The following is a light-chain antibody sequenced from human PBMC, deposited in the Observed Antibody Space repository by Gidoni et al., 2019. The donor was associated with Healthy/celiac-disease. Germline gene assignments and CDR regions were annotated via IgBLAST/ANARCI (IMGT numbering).Light chain of an antibody. Sequence: DIQMTQSPSSLSASVGDRVTITCQASQDISNYLNWYQQKPGKAPKLLIYDASNLETGVPSRFSGSGSGTDFTFTISSLQPEYIAPYYCQQYDNLLLFXGXTKVEIK. CDR3: QQYDNLLL. V-gene: IGKV1-33*01. J-gene: IGKJ4*01. CDR2: DAS. CDR1: QDISNY.